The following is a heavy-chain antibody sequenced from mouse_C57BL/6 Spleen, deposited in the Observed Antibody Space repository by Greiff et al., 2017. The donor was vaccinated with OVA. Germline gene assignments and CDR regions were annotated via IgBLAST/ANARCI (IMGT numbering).Heavy chain of an antibody. J-gene: IGHJ3*01. D-gene: IGHD2-1*01. V-gene: IGHV1-80*01. CDR1: GYAFSSYW. Sequence: QVQLKESGAELVKPGASVKISCKASGYAFSSYWLNWVKQRPGKGLERIGQIYPGDGDTNYNGKFKGKATLTADKSSSTAYMQLSSLTSEDSAVYFCARGDYGNSSFAYWGQGTLVTVSA. CDR2: IYPGDGDT. CDR3: ARGDYGNSSFAY.